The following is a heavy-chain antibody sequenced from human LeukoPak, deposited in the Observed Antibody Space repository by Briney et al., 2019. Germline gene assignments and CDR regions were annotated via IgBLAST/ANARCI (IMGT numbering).Heavy chain of an antibody. D-gene: IGHD7-27*01. CDR2: IKGDGRSI. CDR3: VRGGPLGTGDY. J-gene: IGHJ4*02. V-gene: IGHV3-74*01. CDR1: GFTFSDYW. Sequence: GGSLRLSCIVSGFTFSDYWMHWVRQGLEKGLVWVSRIKGDGRSITYADSVKGRFTISRDNAGNTLFLQMNSLRAEDTAVYYCVRGGPLGTGDYWGQGTLVTVSS.